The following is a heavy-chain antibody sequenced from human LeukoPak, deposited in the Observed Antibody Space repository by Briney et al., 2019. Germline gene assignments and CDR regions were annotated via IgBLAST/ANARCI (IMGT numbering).Heavy chain of an antibody. CDR1: GASISRQY. V-gene: IGHV4-59*08. Sequence: SEILSLTCTVSGASISRQYWSWIRQPPGKGLEWIGYIHYSGSTNYNPSLRSRVTISVDTSKNQVSLKLSSLTAADTAVYYCARLRRSRLAEFDYWGQGTLVTVSS. CDR3: ARLRRSRLAEFDY. J-gene: IGHJ4*02. CDR2: IHYSGST. D-gene: IGHD3-3*02.